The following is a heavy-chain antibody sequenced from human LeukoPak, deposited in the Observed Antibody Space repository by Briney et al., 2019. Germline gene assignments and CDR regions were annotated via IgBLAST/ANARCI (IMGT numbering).Heavy chain of an antibody. CDR1: GPSFNTFA. V-gene: IGHV3-23*01. D-gene: IGHD3-3*01. Sequence: GGSLRLSCTASGPSFNTFAMSWVRQAPARGPEWLSSMKGTGETFYADSVRGRFTLSRDDSRNTIYLQLTNLRVEDTAIYYCARASWVSSADAVRWGQGTVVTVSS. J-gene: IGHJ4*02. CDR2: MKGTGET. CDR3: ARASWVSSADAVR.